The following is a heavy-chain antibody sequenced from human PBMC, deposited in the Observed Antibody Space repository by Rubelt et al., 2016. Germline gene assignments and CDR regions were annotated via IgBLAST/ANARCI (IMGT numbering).Heavy chain of an antibody. V-gene: IGHV1-46*01. J-gene: IGHJ4*02. CDR1: GYSFTTYY. CDR3: ARGSRTFDY. Sequence: GASVKISCKASGYSFTTYYMHWVRQAPGQGLEWMVMIDPSGGATNYAQKFQGRITMTRDTSTSSVYLDLSSLRSEDTAVYYCARGSRTFDYWGQGTLLTVSS. D-gene: IGHD6-13*01. CDR2: IDPSGGAT.